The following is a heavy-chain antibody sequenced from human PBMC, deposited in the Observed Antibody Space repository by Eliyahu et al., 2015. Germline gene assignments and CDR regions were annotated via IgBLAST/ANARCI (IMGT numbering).Heavy chain of an antibody. CDR3: AREGHYYGSGSYYSPFDY. Sequence: EVQLVESGGGLVQPGGSLRLSCAASGFTFSSYXXHWVRQAPGKGLEYVSAISSNGGSTHYANSVKGRFTISRDNSKNTLYLQMGSLRAEDMAVYYCAREGHYYGSGSYYSPFDYWGQGTLVTVSS. CDR2: ISSNGGST. D-gene: IGHD3-10*01. CDR1: GFTFSSYX. J-gene: IGHJ4*02. V-gene: IGHV3-64*01.